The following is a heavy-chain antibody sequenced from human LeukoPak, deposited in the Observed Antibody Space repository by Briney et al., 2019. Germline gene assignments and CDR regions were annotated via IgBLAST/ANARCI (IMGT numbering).Heavy chain of an antibody. J-gene: IGHJ4*02. D-gene: IGHD4-17*01. Sequence: PTETLSLTCTVSGGSISSSNYFWGWVRQPPGKGLEWIGTISYSGTTHDNPSLKSRVIISVDTSKKQFSLRLSSVTAADTAVYYCARDTGDYGVDYWGQGTLVTVSS. V-gene: IGHV4-39*07. CDR3: ARDTGDYGVDY. CDR2: ISYSGTT. CDR1: GGSISSSNYF.